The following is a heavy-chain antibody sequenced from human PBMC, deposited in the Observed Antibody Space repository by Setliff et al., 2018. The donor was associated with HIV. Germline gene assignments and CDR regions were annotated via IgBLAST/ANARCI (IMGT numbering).Heavy chain of an antibody. D-gene: IGHD6-19*01. CDR2: IYYGGST. CDR1: GGSISSSSYY. V-gene: IGHV4-39*01. CDR3: MIAVAADAFDI. J-gene: IGHJ3*02. Sequence: SETLSLTCTVSGGSISSSSYYWGWIRQPPGKGLEWIGSIYYGGSTYYNPSLKSRVTISVDTSKNQFSLKLSSVTAADTAVYYCMIAVAADAFDIWGQGTMVTVSS.